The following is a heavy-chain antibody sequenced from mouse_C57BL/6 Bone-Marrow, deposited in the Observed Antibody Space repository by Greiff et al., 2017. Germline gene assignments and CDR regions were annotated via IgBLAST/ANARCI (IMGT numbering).Heavy chain of an antibody. Sequence: QVQLQQPGAELVRPGSSVKLSCKASGYTFTSYWMDWVKQRPGQGLEWIGNIYPSDSETHYNQKFKDKATLTVDKSSSTAYMQLSSLTSEDSAVYYCAREGDWGMGFAYWGQGTLVTVSA. V-gene: IGHV1-61*01. CDR3: AREGDWGMGFAY. CDR2: IYPSDSET. CDR1: GYTFTSYW. D-gene: IGHD2-10*02. J-gene: IGHJ3*01.